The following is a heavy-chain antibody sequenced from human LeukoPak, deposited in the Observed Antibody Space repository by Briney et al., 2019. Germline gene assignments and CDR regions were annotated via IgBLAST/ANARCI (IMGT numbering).Heavy chain of an antibody. D-gene: IGHD2-2*01. CDR2: ISSSSSYI. V-gene: IGHV3-21*01. CDR1: GFDFSTYT. CDR3: TRDPGRYTSTSCYPDY. Sequence: GGSLRLSCAASGFDFSTYTMNWVRQAPGKGLEWVSSISSSSSYIYYADSVKGRFTISRDNAKNSMYLQMNSLRAEDTAVYYCTRDPGRYTSTSCYPDYWGQGTLVTVSS. J-gene: IGHJ4*02.